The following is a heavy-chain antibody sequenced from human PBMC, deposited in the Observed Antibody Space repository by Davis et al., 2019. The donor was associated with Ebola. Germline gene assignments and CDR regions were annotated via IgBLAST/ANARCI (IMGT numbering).Heavy chain of an antibody. CDR3: ARAVTMVRGGTNWFDP. Sequence: GESLKISCAASGFTFSDYYMSWIRQAPGKGLEWVSYISSSGSTIYYADSVKGRFTISRDNAKNSLYLQMNSLRAEDTAVYYCARAVTMVRGGTNWFDPWGQGTLVTVSS. D-gene: IGHD3-10*01. CDR1: GFTFSDYY. V-gene: IGHV3-11*04. CDR2: ISSSGSTI. J-gene: IGHJ5*02.